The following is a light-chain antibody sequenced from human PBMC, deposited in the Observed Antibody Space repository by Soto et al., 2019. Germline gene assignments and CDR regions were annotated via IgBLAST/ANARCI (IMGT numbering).Light chain of an antibody. V-gene: IGLV4-69*01. CDR3: QTWGTGIHV. CDR2: LNSDGSH. Sequence: QLVVTQSPSASASLGASVKLTCTLSSGHSSYAIAWHQQQPEKGPRYLMKLNSDGSHSKGDGIPDRFSGSSSGAERYLTISSLQSEDEADYYCQTWGTGIHVFGGGTQLTVL. J-gene: IGLJ7*01. CDR1: SGHSSYA.